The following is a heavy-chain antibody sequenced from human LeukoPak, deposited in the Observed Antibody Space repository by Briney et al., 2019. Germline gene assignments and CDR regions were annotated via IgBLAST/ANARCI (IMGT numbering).Heavy chain of an antibody. CDR2: INHSGST. D-gene: IGHD2-8*01. CDR3: AKDTSSGKYCTNGVCSPFDY. CDR1: GGSFSGYY. Sequence: PSETLSLTCDVYGGSFSGYYWSWIRQPPGKGLEWIGEINHSGSTNYNPSLKSRVTISVDTSKNQFSLKLSSVTAADTAVYYCAKDTSSGKYCTNGVCSPFDYWGQGTLVTVSS. V-gene: IGHV4-34*01. J-gene: IGHJ4*02.